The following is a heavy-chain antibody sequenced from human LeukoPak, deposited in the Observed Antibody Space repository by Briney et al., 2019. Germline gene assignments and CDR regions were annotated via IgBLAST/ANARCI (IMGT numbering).Heavy chain of an antibody. CDR1: GFPFSTYA. V-gene: IGHV3-23*01. J-gene: IGHJ4*02. CDR3: VRSLDY. Sequence: GGSLRLSCAASGFPFSTYAMNWVRQAPGKGLEWVSVITGSGGFTQCADSVKGRFTISRDNSKNTVYLQMNSLRVEDTALYYCVRSLDYWGQGTLVTVSS. CDR2: ITGSGGFT.